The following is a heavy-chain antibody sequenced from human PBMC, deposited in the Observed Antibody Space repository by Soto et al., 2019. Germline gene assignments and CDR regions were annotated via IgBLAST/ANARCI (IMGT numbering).Heavy chain of an antibody. CDR3: SRGLDEVDNEGRYYYYYYMDV. J-gene: IGHJ6*03. V-gene: IGHV4-31*03. CDR1: GGSISSGGYY. Sequence: SETLSLTCTVSGGSISSGGYYWSWIRQHPGKGLEWIGYIYYSGSTYYNPSLKSRVTISVDTSKNQYSLKLSSVTAADTAVYYFSRGLDEVDNEGRYYYYYYMDVWGKGTTVTVSS. CDR2: IYYSGST. D-gene: IGHD1-1*01.